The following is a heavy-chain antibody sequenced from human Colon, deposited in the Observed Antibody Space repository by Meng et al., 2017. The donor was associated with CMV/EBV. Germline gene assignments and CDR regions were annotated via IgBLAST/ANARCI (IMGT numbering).Heavy chain of an antibody. V-gene: IGHV3-7*01. CDR2: IKQDGSDQ. CDR3: AKGAAFHDFWSGFAD. D-gene: IGHD3-3*01. Sequence: GGSLRLSCVDSRLSMSQFWMSWVRQAPGKGLEWVANIKQDGSDQNYVDSVKGRFTISRDNAKNSLYLQMNSLRVEDTAVYYCAKGAAFHDFWSGFADWGQGTVVTVSS. CDR1: RLSMSQFW. J-gene: IGHJ4*02.